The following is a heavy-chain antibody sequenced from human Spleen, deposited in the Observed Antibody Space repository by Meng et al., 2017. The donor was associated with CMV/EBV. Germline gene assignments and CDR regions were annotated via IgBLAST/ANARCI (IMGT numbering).Heavy chain of an antibody. CDR2: IIPILGIA. CDR3: ARSRYYYDSSGYYNGGYYGMDV. V-gene: IGHV1-69*02. J-gene: IGHJ6*02. Sequence: SVKVSCKASGYTFAAYYIHWVRQAPGQGLEWMGRIIPILGIANYAQKFQGRVTITADKSTSTAYMELSSLRSEDTAVYYCARSRYYYDSSGYYNGGYYGMDVWGQGTTVTVSS. CDR1: GYTFAAYY. D-gene: IGHD3-22*01.